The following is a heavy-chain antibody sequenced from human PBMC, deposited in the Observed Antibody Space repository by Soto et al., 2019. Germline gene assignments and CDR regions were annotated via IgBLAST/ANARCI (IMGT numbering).Heavy chain of an antibody. CDR1: GFTFSDYA. Sequence: PGGSLRLSCAASGFTFSDYAMHWVRQAPGKGLEWVAVVSHDGRNTHYADSVKGRFTISRDNAKNSLYLQMNSLRAEDTAVYYCARGSDLYNWFDPWGQGTLVTVSS. V-gene: IGHV3-30*03. CDR2: VSHDGRNT. J-gene: IGHJ5*02. CDR3: ARGSDLYNWFDP.